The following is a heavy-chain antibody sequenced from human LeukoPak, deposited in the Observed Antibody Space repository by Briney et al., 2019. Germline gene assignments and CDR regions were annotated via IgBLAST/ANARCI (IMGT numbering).Heavy chain of an antibody. V-gene: IGHV3-30*18. J-gene: IGHJ4*02. CDR2: ISYDGSNK. D-gene: IGHD2-21*02. CDR3: AKAYCGGDCYFDY. CDR1: GFNFGNYW. Sequence: GESLKISCKGSGFNFGNYWIGWVRQAPGKGLEWVAVISYDGSNKYYADSVKGRFTISRDNSKNTLYLQMNSLRAEDTAVYYCAKAYCGGDCYFDYWGQGTLVTVSS.